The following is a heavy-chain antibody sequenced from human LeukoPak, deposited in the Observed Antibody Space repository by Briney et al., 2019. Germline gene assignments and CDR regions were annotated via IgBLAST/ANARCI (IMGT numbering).Heavy chain of an antibody. J-gene: IGHJ4*02. CDR3: ARYVPVKTGTTRASFDS. V-gene: IGHV4-38-2*02. D-gene: IGHD1-1*01. CDR2: IYHSGST. Sequence: PSETLSLTCTVSGYSISSGYYWGWIRQPPGKGLEWIGSIYHSGSTYYNPSLKSRVTISVDTSKSQFSLNLRSVTAADTAVYYCARYVPVKTGTTRASFDSWGQGTLVTVSS. CDR1: GYSISSGYY.